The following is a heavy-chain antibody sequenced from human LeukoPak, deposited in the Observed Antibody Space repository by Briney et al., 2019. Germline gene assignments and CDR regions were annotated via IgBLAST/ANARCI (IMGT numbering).Heavy chain of an antibody. V-gene: IGHV3-21*01. Sequence: GGSLRLSCAASGFTFSSYSMNWVRQAPGKGLEWVSSISSSSSYIYYADSVKGRFTISRDNAKNSLYLQMNSLRAEDTAVYYCARDRRGVWIQLWLHYYYGMDVWGQGTTVTVSS. D-gene: IGHD5-18*01. J-gene: IGHJ6*02. CDR1: GFTFSSYS. CDR2: ISSSSSYI. CDR3: ARDRRGVWIQLWLHYYYGMDV.